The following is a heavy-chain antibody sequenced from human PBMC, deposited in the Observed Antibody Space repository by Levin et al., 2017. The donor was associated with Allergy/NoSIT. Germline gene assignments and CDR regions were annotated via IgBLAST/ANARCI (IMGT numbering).Heavy chain of an antibody. CDR1: GYTFNSYG. J-gene: IGHJ4*02. CDR2: ISGYSGDA. Sequence: ASVKVSCKTSGYTFNSYGLSWVRQAPGQGLEWMGWISGYSGDAKYAQKVQGRVTLTIDRSTTTVYLELRSLRSDDTAIYYCARSPSPSYVASGSPPGDYWGQGTLVTVSS. V-gene: IGHV1-18*01. CDR3: ARSPSPSYVASGSPPGDY. D-gene: IGHD3-10*01.